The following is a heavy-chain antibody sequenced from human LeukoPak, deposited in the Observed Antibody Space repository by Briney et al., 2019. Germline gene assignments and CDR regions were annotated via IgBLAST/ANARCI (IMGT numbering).Heavy chain of an antibody. CDR1: GFTFSSYA. V-gene: IGHV3-30-3*01. D-gene: IGHD4-17*01. CDR3: ARGFYGDYLYYFDY. CDR2: ISYDGSNK. Sequence: GRSLRLSCAASGFTFSSYAMHWVRQAPGKGLEGVADISYDGSNKYYADSVKGRFTISRDNSKNTLYLQMNSLRAEDTAVYYCARGFYGDYLYYFDYWGQGTLVTVSS. J-gene: IGHJ4*02.